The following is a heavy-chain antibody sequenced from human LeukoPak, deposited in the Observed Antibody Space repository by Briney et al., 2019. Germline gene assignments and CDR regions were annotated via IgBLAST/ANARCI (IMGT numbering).Heavy chain of an antibody. V-gene: IGHV4-39*01. Sequence: SETLSLTCTVSGGSISSSSAYWGWIRQPPGKGLEWIGSIYYSKNTYYNPSLKSRVTISADTSKNQFSLTLGSVSATDTAVYYCVSPRGFSYGYFDYWGQGTLATVSS. D-gene: IGHD5-18*01. CDR1: GGSISSSSAY. CDR2: IYYSKNT. J-gene: IGHJ4*02. CDR3: VSPRGFSYGYFDY.